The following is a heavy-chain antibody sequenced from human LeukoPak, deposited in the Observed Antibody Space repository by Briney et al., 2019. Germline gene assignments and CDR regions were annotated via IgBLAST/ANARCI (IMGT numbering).Heavy chain of an antibody. CDR1: GYSSTSYW. CDR3: ARGAYDILTGYGMDV. J-gene: IGHJ6*04. Sequence: GESLKISCKGSGYSSTSYWIGWVRQMPGKGLEWMGIIYPGDSDTRYSPSFQGQVTISADKSISTAYLQWSSLKASDTAMYYCARGAYDILTGYGMDVWGKGTTVTVSS. D-gene: IGHD3-9*01. V-gene: IGHV5-51*01. CDR2: IYPGDSDT.